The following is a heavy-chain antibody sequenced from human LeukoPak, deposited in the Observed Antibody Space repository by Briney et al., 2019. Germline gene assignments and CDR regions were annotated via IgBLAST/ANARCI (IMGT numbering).Heavy chain of an antibody. V-gene: IGHV3-23*01. Sequence: AGGSLRLSSAASGFTFSSSGMSWVPQGPGKGLEWVSDLIGSVGGTYYADSVKGRFTISRDNAKNSLYLQMNSLRAEDTGVYYCARHAGSYYGDYFDYWGQGTLVTVSS. CDR3: ARHAGSYYGDYFDY. D-gene: IGHD1-26*01. CDR2: LIGSVGGT. J-gene: IGHJ4*02. CDR1: GFTFSSSG.